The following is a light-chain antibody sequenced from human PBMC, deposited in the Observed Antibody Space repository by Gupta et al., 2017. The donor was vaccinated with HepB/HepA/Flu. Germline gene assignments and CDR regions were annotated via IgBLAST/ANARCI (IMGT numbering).Light chain of an antibody. CDR3: QSPDKSGTYVL. J-gene: IGLJ2*01. V-gene: IGLV3-25*03. CDR2: RDT. Sequence: SYALTQPPSVSVSPGQTARITCSGDALPNQYAYWYQQKPGQAPGLVIYRDTERPSGIPERFSGSSSGTTVTLTISGVQAEDEADYYCQSPDKSGTYVLFGGGTKLTVL. CDR1: ALPNQY.